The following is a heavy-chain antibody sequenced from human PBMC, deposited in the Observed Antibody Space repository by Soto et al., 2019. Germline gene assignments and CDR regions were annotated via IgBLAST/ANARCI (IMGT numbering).Heavy chain of an antibody. D-gene: IGHD6-13*01. J-gene: IGHJ4*02. V-gene: IGHV1-8*01. CDR2: MNPNSGNT. CDR3: ASWDSSSTPPSDY. CDR1: GYTFTSYY. Sequence: ASVNVSCKSSGYTFTSYYINWVRQATGQGLEWMGWMNPNSGNTGYAQKFQGRVTMTRNTSISTAYMELSSLRSEDTAVYYCASWDSSSTPPSDYWGQGTLVTVSS.